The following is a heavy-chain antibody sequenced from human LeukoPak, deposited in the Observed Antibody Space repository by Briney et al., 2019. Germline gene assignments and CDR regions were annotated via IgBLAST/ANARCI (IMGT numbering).Heavy chain of an antibody. CDR1: GFTFSSYE. J-gene: IGHJ4*02. Sequence: PGGSLRLSCAASGFTFSSYEMNWVRQAPGKGLEWVSYISSSGSTIYYADSVKGRFTISRDNSKNTLYLQMNSLRAEDTAVYYCAKGDGITMVRGLWDFDYWGQGTLVTVSS. V-gene: IGHV3-48*03. CDR2: ISSSGSTI. D-gene: IGHD3-10*01. CDR3: AKGDGITMVRGLWDFDY.